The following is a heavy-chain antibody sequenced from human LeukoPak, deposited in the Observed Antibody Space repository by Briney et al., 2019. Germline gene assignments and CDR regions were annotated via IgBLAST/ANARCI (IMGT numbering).Heavy chain of an antibody. V-gene: IGHV3-21*01. Sequence: PGGSLRLSCAASGFTFSSHSMNWVRQAPGKGLEWVSSISSSGSYIYYADSVKGRFIISRDNAKNSLYLQMNSLRAEDTAVYYCARDSSSSGWYGGDYFDYWGQGTLVTVSS. J-gene: IGHJ4*02. CDR2: ISSSGSYI. CDR1: GFTFSSHS. CDR3: ARDSSSSGWYGGDYFDY. D-gene: IGHD6-19*01.